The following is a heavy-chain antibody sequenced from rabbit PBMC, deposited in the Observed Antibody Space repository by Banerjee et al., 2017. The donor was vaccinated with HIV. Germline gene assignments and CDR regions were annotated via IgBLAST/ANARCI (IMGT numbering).Heavy chain of an antibody. Sequence: QEQLEESGGGLVKPGGTLTLTCKASGSDISSNAMCWVRQAPGKGLELIACIYSSNGDKWYASWVNGRFTISRSTSLNTVDLKMTSLTVADTATYFCARDLAGVIGWNFNLWGPGTLVTVS. D-gene: IGHD4-1*01. CDR3: ARDLAGVIGWNFNL. V-gene: IGHV1S43*01. J-gene: IGHJ4*01. CDR2: IYSSNGDK. CDR1: GSDISSNA.